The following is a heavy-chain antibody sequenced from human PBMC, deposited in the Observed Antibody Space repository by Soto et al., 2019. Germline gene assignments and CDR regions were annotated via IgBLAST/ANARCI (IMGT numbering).Heavy chain of an antibody. D-gene: IGHD2-2*01. J-gene: IGHJ4*01. CDR3: VKDSYADFHRVLSTAEYFFDY. Sequence: EVQLVESGGGLVRPGRSLRLSCTASGFTFDDYAMHWVRQAPGRGLEWGSGITWNSGNIAYPDSVKGRLTIARDDDNNSLYLQMNSPSSEDTALYYCVKDSYADFHRVLSTAEYFFDYWGHGTLVTVSS. CDR2: ITWNSGNI. V-gene: IGHV3-9*01. CDR1: GFTFDDYA.